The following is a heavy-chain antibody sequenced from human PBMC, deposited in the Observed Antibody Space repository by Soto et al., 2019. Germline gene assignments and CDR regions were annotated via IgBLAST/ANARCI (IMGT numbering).Heavy chain of an antibody. CDR1: GYTFTSYG. CDR3: ARDPRRYYYGSGSYYDYYGMDV. D-gene: IGHD3-10*01. V-gene: IGHV1-18*01. CDR2: ISAYNGNT. J-gene: IGHJ6*02. Sequence: ASVKVSCKASGYTFTSYGISWVRQAPGQGLEWKGWISAYNGNTNYAQKLQGRVTMTTDTSTSTAYMELRSLRSDDTAVYYCARDPRRYYYGSGSYYDYYGMDVWGQGTTVTVSS.